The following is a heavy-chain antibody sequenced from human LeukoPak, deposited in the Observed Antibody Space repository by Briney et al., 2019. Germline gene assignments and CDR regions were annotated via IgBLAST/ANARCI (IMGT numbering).Heavy chain of an antibody. CDR1: GDSVSSNSAA. V-gene: IGHV6-1*01. J-gene: IGHJ6*02. CDR3: ARGTYYYYGMDV. CDR2: IYYRSKWYN. Sequence: SQTLSLTCAISGDSVSSNSAAWTWIRQSPSRGLEWLGRIYYRSKWYNDYAVSVKSRITINPDTSKNQFSLQLNSVTPEDTAVYYCARGTYYYYGMDVWGQGTTVTVSS.